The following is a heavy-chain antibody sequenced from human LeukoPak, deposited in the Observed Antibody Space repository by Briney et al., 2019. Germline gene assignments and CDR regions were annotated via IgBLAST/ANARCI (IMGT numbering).Heavy chain of an antibody. Sequence: PGGSLRLSCAASGFTFSSYEMSWIRQAPGKGLEWVSYISSSGSRTNYADSVTGRFTISRNNAKKSLHLQMNSLRAEDTAVYYCARHPDGSLSLDYWGQGTLVTVSS. CDR3: ARHPDGSLSLDY. D-gene: IGHD1-26*01. J-gene: IGHJ4*02. V-gene: IGHV3-48*03. CDR2: ISSSGSRT. CDR1: GFTFSSYE.